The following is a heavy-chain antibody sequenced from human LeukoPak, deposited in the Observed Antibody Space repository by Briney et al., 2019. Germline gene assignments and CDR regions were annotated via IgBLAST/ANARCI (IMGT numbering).Heavy chain of an antibody. CDR3: AAFRDGYNWHLDS. J-gene: IGHJ4*02. Sequence: SETLSLTCAVSGGSISSNNWWIWVRQSPEKGLEWIGEIYHDGSTNYNPSLKSRVTISMDKSKNQLSLKLNFVTAADTAVYYCAAFRDGYNWHLDSWGQGTLVTVSS. D-gene: IGHD5-24*01. CDR1: GGSISSNNW. CDR2: IYHDGST. V-gene: IGHV4-4*02.